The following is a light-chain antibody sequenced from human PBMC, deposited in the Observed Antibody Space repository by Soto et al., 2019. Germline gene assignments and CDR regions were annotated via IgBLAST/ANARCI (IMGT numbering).Light chain of an antibody. J-gene: IGKJ2*01. CDR1: QSISTW. CDR2: SAS. Sequence: DIQMTQSPSTLSASVGDRVTITCRASQSISTWLAWYHQKPGKAPKRLISSASSLESGVPSRFSGSGSGTEFSLAISSLQPDDFATYYCQQYNYYPYTFGEGTKLEIE. V-gene: IGKV1-5*01. CDR3: QQYNYYPYT.